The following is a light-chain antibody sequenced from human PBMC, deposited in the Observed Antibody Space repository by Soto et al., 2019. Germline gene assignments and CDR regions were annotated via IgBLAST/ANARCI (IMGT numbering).Light chain of an antibody. CDR1: QSVSSY. CDR3: QQRSNWPPYT. CDR2: DAS. J-gene: IGKJ2*01. V-gene: IGKV3-11*01. Sequence: EIVLTPSPATLSLSPGERATLSCRASQSVSSYLAWYQQKPGQAPRLLIYDASNRATGIPARFSGSGSGTDFTLTISSLEPEDFAVYYCQQRSNWPPYTFGQRTKLEIK.